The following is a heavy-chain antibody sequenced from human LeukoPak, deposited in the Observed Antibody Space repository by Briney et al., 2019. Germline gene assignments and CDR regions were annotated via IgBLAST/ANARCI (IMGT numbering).Heavy chain of an antibody. J-gene: IGHJ4*02. V-gene: IGHV3-33*01. Sequence: GGSLRLSCAASEFTFSSYGMHWVRQAPGKGLEWVAVIWYDGSNKYYADSVKGRFTISRDNSKNTLYLQMNSLRAEDTAVYYCATQAPYYYDTPGLDWGQGTLVTVSS. CDR3: ATQAPYYYDTPGLD. D-gene: IGHD3-22*01. CDR2: IWYDGSNK. CDR1: EFTFSSYG.